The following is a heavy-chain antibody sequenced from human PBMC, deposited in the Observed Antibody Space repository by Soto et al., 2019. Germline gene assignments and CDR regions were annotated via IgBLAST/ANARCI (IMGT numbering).Heavy chain of an antibody. D-gene: IGHD7-27*01. CDR1: GGSISSGGYY. J-gene: IGHJ2*01. Sequence: QVQLQESGPGLVKPSQTLSLTCTVSGGSISSGGYYWSWIRQHPGKGLEWIGYIYYSGSTYYNPSLKSRFTISVDTSKNQFSLKLSSVTAADTAVYYCARGLTDFYWYFDLWGRGTLVTVSS. CDR3: ARGLTDFYWYFDL. CDR2: IYYSGST. V-gene: IGHV4-31*03.